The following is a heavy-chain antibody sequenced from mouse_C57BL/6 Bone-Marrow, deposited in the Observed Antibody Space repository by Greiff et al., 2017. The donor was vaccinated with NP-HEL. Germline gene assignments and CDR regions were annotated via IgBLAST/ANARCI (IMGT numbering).Heavy chain of an antibody. Sequence: QVQLQQPGAELVKPGASVKMSCKASGYTFTSYWITWVKQRPGQGLEWIGDIYPGSGSNNYNEKFKSKATMTVDTSSSTAYMQRSSLTSEDSAVYYCARGVGRKHYWGQGTTLTVSS. V-gene: IGHV1-55*01. CDR1: GYTFTSYW. D-gene: IGHD4-1*01. CDR2: IYPGSGSN. CDR3: ARGVGRKHY. J-gene: IGHJ2*01.